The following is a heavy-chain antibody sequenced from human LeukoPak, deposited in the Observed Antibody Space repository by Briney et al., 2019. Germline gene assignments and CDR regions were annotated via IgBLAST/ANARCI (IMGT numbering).Heavy chain of an antibody. CDR2: INHSGST. J-gene: IGHJ5*02. D-gene: IGHD1-1*01. V-gene: IGHV4-34*01. CDR3: ARGVQLERRRVWFDP. CDR1: GGSISSHY. Sequence: PSETLSLTCTVSGGSISSHYWSWIRQPPGKGLEWIGEINHSGSTNYNPSLKSRVTISVDTSKNQFSLKLSSVTAADTAVYYCARGVQLERRRVWFDPWGQGTLVTVSS.